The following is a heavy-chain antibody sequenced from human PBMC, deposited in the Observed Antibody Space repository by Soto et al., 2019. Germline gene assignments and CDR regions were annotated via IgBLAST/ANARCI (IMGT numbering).Heavy chain of an antibody. J-gene: IGHJ5*02. D-gene: IGHD3-10*01. CDR3: AKDLRPGLVVPTKSGFDP. CDR2: TSIGGNT. CDR1: GFPFNTYA. V-gene: IGHV3-23*01. Sequence: GSLRLSCEASGFPFNTYAMTWFRQLPGMGLEWVSTTSIGGNTDFAESVRGRFSVSRDNSKNTLYLQMTNLRAEDAAIYFCAKDLRPGLVVPTKSGFDPWGQGTRVPVSS.